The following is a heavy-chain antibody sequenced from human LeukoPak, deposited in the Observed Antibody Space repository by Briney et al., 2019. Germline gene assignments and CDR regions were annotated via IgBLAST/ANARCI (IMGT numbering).Heavy chain of an antibody. V-gene: IGHV1-46*01. J-gene: IGHJ4*02. Sequence: GASVKVSCKASGYTFTSYYMHWVRQAPGQGLEWMGIINPSGGSTSYAQKFQGRVTMTRDTSTSTVYMELSSLRSEDTAVYYCTLYSSGWVSDYWGQGTLVTVSS. D-gene: IGHD6-19*01. CDR2: INPSGGST. CDR3: TLYSSGWVSDY. CDR1: GYTFTSYY.